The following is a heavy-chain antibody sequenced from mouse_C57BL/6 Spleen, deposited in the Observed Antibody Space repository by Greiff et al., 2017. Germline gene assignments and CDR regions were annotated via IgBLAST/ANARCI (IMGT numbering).Heavy chain of an antibody. CDR3: ARQGDGYDGDGAMDY. D-gene: IGHD2-2*01. V-gene: IGHV5-6*01. CDR1: GFTFSSYG. J-gene: IGHJ4*01. Sequence: EVKLMESGGDLVKPGGSLKLSCAASGFTFSSYGMSWVRQTPDKRLEWVATISSGGSYTYYPDSVKGRFTISRDNAKNTLYLQMSSLKSEDTAMYYCARQGDGYDGDGAMDYWGQGTSVTVSS. CDR2: ISSGGSYT.